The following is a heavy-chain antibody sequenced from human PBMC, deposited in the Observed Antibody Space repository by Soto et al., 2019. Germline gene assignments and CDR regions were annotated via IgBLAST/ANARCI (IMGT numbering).Heavy chain of an antibody. Sequence: PGGSLRLSCAASGLTFSSYGMHWVRQAPGKGLEWVAVIWYDGSNKYYADSVKGRFTISRDNSKNTLYLQMNSLRAEDTAVYYCAKCAQFCTNGVCWYYYYYMDVWGKGTTVTVSS. CDR1: GLTFSSYG. J-gene: IGHJ6*03. D-gene: IGHD2-8*01. CDR2: IWYDGSNK. V-gene: IGHV3-33*06. CDR3: AKCAQFCTNGVCWYYYYYMDV.